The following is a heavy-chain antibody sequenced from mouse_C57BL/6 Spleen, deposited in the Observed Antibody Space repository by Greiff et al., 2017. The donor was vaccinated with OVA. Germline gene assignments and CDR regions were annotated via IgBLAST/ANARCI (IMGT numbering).Heavy chain of an antibody. J-gene: IGHJ2*01. Sequence: QVHVKQSGAELVKPGASVKLSCKASGYTFTSYWMHWVKQRPGQGLEWIGMIHPNSGSTNYNEKFKSKATLTVDKSSSTAYMQLSSLTSEDSAVYYCAQVSSYGYWGQGTTLTVSS. CDR1: GYTFTSYW. D-gene: IGHD1-1*01. V-gene: IGHV1-64*01. CDR3: AQVSSYGY. CDR2: IHPNSGST.